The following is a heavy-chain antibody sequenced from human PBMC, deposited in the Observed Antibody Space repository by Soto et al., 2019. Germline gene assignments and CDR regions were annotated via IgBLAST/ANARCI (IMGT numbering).Heavy chain of an antibody. D-gene: IGHD3-10*01. Sequence: QLQLQESGSGLVKPSQTLSLTCAVSGGSISSGGYSWSWIRQPPGKGLEWIGYIYHSGSTYYNPSLQSRVTISVDRSKNQFSLKLSAVTAADTAVYYCARGITMVRGVKDNWFDPWGQGTLVTVSS. CDR2: IYHSGST. V-gene: IGHV4-30-2*01. CDR1: GGSISSGGYS. J-gene: IGHJ5*02. CDR3: ARGITMVRGVKDNWFDP.